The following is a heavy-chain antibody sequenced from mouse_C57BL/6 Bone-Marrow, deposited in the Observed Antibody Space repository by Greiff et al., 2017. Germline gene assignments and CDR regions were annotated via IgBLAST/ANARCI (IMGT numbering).Heavy chain of an antibody. J-gene: IGHJ4*01. CDR3: ARKEVLRSVLYAMDY. Sequence: QVQLQQPGAELVKPGASVKMSCKASGYTFTSYWIPWVKQRPGQGLEWIGDIYPGSGSTNYNEKFKSKATLTVDTSSSTAYMQLSSLTSEDSAVYYCARKEVLRSVLYAMDYWGQGTSVTVSS. V-gene: IGHV1-55*01. CDR1: GYTFTSYW. D-gene: IGHD1-1*01. CDR2: IYPGSGST.